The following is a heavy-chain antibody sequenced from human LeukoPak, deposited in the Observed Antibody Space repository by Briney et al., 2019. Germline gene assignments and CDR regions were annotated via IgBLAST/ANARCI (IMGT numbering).Heavy chain of an antibody. CDR3: ARGHRVIVVVIHYYYYYYGMDV. CDR1: GYTFTSYD. J-gene: IGHJ6*02. D-gene: IGHD3-22*01. CDR2: MNPNSGNT. V-gene: IGHV1-8*01. Sequence: ASVKVSCKASGYTFTSYDINWVRQATGQGLEWMGWMNPNSGNTGYAQKFQGRVTMTRNTSISTAYMELSRLRSDDTAVYYCARGHRVIVVVIHYYYYYYGMDVWGQGTTVTVSS.